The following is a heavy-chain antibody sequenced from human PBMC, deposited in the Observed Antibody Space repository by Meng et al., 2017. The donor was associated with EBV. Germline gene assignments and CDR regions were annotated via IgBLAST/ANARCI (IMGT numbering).Heavy chain of an antibody. D-gene: IGHD6-19*01. V-gene: IGHV4-39*01. Sequence: QLQLRESGAGQVKPSETLSLTCTVPXDSISSFYYWGWIRQPPGRGLEWIGSVHYTGSTYYSPSLKSRVTVSVDTSKNQFSLRLTSVTAADTAVYYCARPFPSWQSPRLDPFGAWGQGTLVTVSS. CDR1: XDSISSFYY. J-gene: IGHJ5*02. CDR2: VHYTGST. CDR3: ARPFPSWQSPRLDPFGA.